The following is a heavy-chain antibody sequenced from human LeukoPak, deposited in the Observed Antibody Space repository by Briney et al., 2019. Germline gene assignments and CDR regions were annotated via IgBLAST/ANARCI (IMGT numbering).Heavy chain of an antibody. Sequence: PGGSLRLSCRGSEFKISNYEMTWVHQAPGKGLEWVSYISGRSTTIFYADSVKGRFIISRDNAKNSLYLQMNSLTAEDTAVYYCARSAEGDWLDPWGQGTLVTVSS. D-gene: IGHD3-16*01. V-gene: IGHV3-48*03. CDR3: ARSAEGDWLDP. CDR1: EFKISNYE. CDR2: ISGRSTTI. J-gene: IGHJ5*02.